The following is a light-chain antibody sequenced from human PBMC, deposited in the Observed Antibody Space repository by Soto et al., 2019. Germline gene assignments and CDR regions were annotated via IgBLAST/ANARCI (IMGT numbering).Light chain of an antibody. CDR3: HQRSNLWT. V-gene: IGKV3-11*01. Sequence: EIVLTQSPATLSLSPGERATLSCRASQSVGSFLAWYQHKPGQAPRLLIYDASPRAPGIPARFSGSRSATDFTLTISSLEPEDFAVYYCHQRSNLWTFGQGTKVEIK. CDR1: QSVGSF. J-gene: IGKJ1*01. CDR2: DAS.